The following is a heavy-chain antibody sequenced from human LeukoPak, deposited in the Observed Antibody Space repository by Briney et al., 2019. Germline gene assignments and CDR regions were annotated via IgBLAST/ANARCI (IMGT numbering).Heavy chain of an antibody. J-gene: IGHJ3*02. V-gene: IGHV1-2*02. CDR3: ASPYSSSLVGAFDI. CDR2: INPNSGGT. Sequence: ASVKVSCKASGYTFTDYYLHWVRQAPGQGLEWMGWINPNSGGTNYARKFQGRVTMTRDTSISTAYMELSRLRSDDTAVYYCASPYSSSLVGAFDIWGQGTMVTVSS. CDR1: GYTFTDYY. D-gene: IGHD6-13*01.